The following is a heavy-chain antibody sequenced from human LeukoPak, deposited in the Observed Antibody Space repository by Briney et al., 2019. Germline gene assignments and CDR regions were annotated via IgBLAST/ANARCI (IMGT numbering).Heavy chain of an antibody. D-gene: IGHD1-14*01. Sequence: PGGSLRLSCAASGFTVSTNYMSWVRQAPGKGLEWVSLIYSGGTTYCADSVKGRFTISRDSSKNKLYLQMNSLRAEDTAVYYCARDRGHTTDYWGQGTLVTVSS. CDR1: GFTVSTNY. CDR3: ARDRGHTTDY. CDR2: IYSGGTT. V-gene: IGHV3-53*01. J-gene: IGHJ4*02.